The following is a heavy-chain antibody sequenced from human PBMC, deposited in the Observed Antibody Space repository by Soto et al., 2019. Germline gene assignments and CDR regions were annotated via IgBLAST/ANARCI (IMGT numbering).Heavy chain of an antibody. CDR3: ARATYYYDSSGYSKAFDI. Sequence: VASVKVSCKASGYTFTGYYMHWVRQAPGQGLEWMGWINPNSGGTNYAQKFQGRVTMTRDTSISTAYMELSRLRSDDTAVYYCARATYYYDSSGYSKAFDIWGQGTMVTVSS. CDR1: GYTFTGYY. V-gene: IGHV1-2*02. J-gene: IGHJ3*02. CDR2: INPNSGGT. D-gene: IGHD3-22*01.